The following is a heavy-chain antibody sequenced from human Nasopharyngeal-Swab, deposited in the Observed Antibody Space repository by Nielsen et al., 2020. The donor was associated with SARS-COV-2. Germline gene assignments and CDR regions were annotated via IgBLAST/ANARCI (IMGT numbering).Heavy chain of an antibody. Sequence: GESLKISCAASGFTFCDYTMNWVRQAPGQGLEWVSSISSSGSYMYYTDSVKGRFTMSRDNAKNSLYLQMNSLRAEDTAVYYCASDSRYWGQGTLVTVSS. D-gene: IGHD2-2*01. CDR2: ISSSGSYM. CDR3: ASDSRY. J-gene: IGHJ4*02. V-gene: IGHV3-21*01. CDR1: GFTFCDYT.